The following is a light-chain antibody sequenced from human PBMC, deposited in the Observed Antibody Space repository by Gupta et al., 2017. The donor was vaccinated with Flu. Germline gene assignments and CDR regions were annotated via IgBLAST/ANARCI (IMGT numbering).Light chain of an antibody. CDR3: ATWDDSMIAPV. CDR1: SSNSGSNT. V-gene: IGLV1-44*01. CDR2: SND. Sequence: QSVLTQPPSASGTPGQRVTISCSGSSSNSGSNTVNWYQQLPGAAHQFLIYSNDQRPSGVRERFSGARSGTSASLAISGRQSEDVADYYCATWDDSMIAPVFGGGTKLIVL. J-gene: IGLJ2*01.